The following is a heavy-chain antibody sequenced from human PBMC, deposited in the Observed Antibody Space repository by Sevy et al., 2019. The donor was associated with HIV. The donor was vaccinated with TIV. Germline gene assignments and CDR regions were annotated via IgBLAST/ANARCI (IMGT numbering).Heavy chain of an antibody. Sequence: ASVKVSCKVSGKTLSQLSMHWVRQAPGKGLEWLGTFDPEDGETRYAQKLQGRVTMTEDTSTDTAYMELRSLRSEDTALYYCATTKDYYKSSGSPFDYWGQGTLVTVSS. V-gene: IGHV1-24*01. CDR1: GKTLSQLS. CDR3: ATTKDYYKSSGSPFDY. J-gene: IGHJ4*02. CDR2: FDPEDGET. D-gene: IGHD3-22*01.